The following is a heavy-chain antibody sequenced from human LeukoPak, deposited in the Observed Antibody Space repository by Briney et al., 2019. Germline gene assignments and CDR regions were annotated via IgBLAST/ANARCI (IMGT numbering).Heavy chain of an antibody. D-gene: IGHD2-2*01. CDR3: ARHEDCSSTSCYPTYNWFDP. CDR1: GGSISSYY. CDR2: IYYSGST. Sequence: SETLSLTCTVSGGSISSYYWGWIRQPPGKGLEWIGYIYYSGSTNYNPSLKSRVTISVDTSKNQFSLKLSSVTAADTAVYYCARHEDCSSTSCYPTYNWFDPWGQGTLVTVSS. J-gene: IGHJ5*02. V-gene: IGHV4-59*08.